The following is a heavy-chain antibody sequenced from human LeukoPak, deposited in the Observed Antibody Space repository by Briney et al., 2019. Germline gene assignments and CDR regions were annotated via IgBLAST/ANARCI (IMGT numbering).Heavy chain of an antibody. Sequence: GGSLRLSCAASGFTFSSYWMSWVRQAPGKGLEWVANIKQDGSEKYYVDSLKGRFTISRDNVKNSLYLQMNSLRAEDTAVYYCASARDLAASKGFDIWGQGTMVTVSS. CDR1: GFTFSSYW. J-gene: IGHJ3*02. V-gene: IGHV3-7*01. CDR3: ASARDLAASKGFDI. CDR2: IKQDGSEK. D-gene: IGHD3-16*01.